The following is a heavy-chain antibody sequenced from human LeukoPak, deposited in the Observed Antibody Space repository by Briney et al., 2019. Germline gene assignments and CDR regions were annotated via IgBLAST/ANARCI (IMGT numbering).Heavy chain of an antibody. D-gene: IGHD3-22*01. CDR2: VSGSGGHT. CDR3: AKARADSSGYYYPHAFDI. V-gene: IGHV3-23*01. Sequence: GGSLRLSCAASGFTFSSNAVSWVRQAPGKGLEWVSAVSGSGGHTYYADSVKGRFPVSRDNSKNTLYLQTNSLRAEDTAVYYCAKARADSSGYYYPHAFDIWGQGTMVTVSS. J-gene: IGHJ3*02. CDR1: GFTFSSNA.